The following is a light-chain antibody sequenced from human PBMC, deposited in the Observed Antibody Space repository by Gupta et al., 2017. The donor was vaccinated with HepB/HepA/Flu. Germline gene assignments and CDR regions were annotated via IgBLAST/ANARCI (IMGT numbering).Light chain of an antibody. CDR1: QNLLHSDGYNY. V-gene: IGKV2-28*01. J-gene: IGKJ1*01. Sequence: DIVMTQSPLSLSVTPGEPASISCRSSQNLLHSDGYNYLDWYLQRPGQSPQLLIYLNSYRASGVPDRFSGSGSGTDFTLKISRVETEDVGVYYCMQALQTPWTFGQGTKVEFK. CDR2: LNS. CDR3: MQALQTPWT.